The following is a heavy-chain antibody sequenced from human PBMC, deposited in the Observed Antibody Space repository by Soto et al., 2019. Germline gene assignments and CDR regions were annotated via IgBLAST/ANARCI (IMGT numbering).Heavy chain of an antibody. V-gene: IGHV1-3*01. J-gene: IGHJ4*02. CDR2: INAGNGNT. CDR1: GYTFTXYA. Sequence: ASVKVSCKASGYTFTXYAMYWVRLAPGQRLEWMGWINAGNGNTKYSQKFQGRVTITRDTSASTAYMELSSLRSEDTAVYYCARRLPKIAAAGYYFDYSGQGTLVTVSS. D-gene: IGHD6-13*01. CDR3: ARRLPKIAAAGYYFDY.